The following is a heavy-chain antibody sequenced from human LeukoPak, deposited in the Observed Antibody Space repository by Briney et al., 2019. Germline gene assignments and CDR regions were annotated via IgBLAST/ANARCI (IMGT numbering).Heavy chain of an antibody. V-gene: IGHV4-34*01. J-gene: IGHJ5*02. CDR3: ARGRYYYDILTGYFSRTWFDP. CDR1: GGSFTGYY. D-gene: IGHD3-9*01. Sequence: SETLSLTCAVYGGSFTGYYWSWIRHPPGKGMGWNGEINHSGSTNYNPSLKSRVTISVDTSKNQFSLKLSSVTAADTAVYYCARGRYYYDILTGYFSRTWFDPWGQGTLVTVSS. CDR2: INHSGST.